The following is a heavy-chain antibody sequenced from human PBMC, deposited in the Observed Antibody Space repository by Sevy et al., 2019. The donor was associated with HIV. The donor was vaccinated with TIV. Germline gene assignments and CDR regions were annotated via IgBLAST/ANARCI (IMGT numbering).Heavy chain of an antibody. CDR2: INWNGGST. J-gene: IGHJ4*01. CDR1: GFTFEDYG. D-gene: IGHD3-3*01. V-gene: IGHV3-20*04. Sequence: GGSLRLSCAASGFTFEDYGMSWVRQVPGKGPEWVSGINWNGGSTSYADSVKGRFTISRDNAKKSLYLQMKGLRAKDTALYYGARDPPSYYDYRTGYHDFWGQGTRVTVSS. CDR3: ARDPPSYYDYRTGYHDF.